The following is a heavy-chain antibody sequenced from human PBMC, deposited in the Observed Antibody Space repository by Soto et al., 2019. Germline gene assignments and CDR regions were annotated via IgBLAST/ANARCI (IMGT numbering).Heavy chain of an antibody. CDR2: ISAYNGNT. CDR3: ARSPAIPGNNLFDP. D-gene: IGHD2-2*01. J-gene: IGHJ5*02. Sequence: ASVKVSCKASGYTFTSYGISWVRQAPGQGLEWMGWISAYNGNTNYAQKLQGRVTMTTDTSTSTAYMELRSLRSDDTAVYYCARSPAIPGNNLFDPWGQGTLVTVSS. V-gene: IGHV1-18*01. CDR1: GYTFTSYG.